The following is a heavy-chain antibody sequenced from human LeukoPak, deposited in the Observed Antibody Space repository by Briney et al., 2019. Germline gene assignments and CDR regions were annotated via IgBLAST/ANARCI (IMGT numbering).Heavy chain of an antibody. V-gene: IGHV3-9*03. CDR3: AKDSNCSGSYIVY. Sequence: GRSLRLSCAASGFTFDDYAMHWVRQAPGKGLEWVSGISWNSGSIGYADSVKGRFTISRDNAKNSLYLQMNSLRAEDMALYYCAKDSNCSGSYIVYWGQGTLVTVSS. J-gene: IGHJ4*02. CDR2: ISWNSGSI. D-gene: IGHD3-10*02. CDR1: GFTFDDYA.